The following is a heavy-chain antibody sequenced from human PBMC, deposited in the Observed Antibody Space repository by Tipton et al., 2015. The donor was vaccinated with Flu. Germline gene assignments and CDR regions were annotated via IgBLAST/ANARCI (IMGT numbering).Heavy chain of an antibody. V-gene: IGHV3-11*01. CDR1: GFTLTDYY. CDR2: ISSSGIPI. CDR3: ARDKTNVLRYFEAGMDV. J-gene: IGHJ6*02. Sequence: QLVQSGGGLVKPGGSTRLSCAASGFTLTDYYMSWVRQAPGKGLEWVSSISSSGIPIYYADSVKGRFTISRDRAKNSLYLQMNSLRAEDTAVYYCARDKTNVLRYFEAGMDVWGQGTTVTVSS. D-gene: IGHD3-9*01.